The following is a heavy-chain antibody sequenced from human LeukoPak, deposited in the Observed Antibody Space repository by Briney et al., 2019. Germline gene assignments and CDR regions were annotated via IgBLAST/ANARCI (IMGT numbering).Heavy chain of an antibody. J-gene: IGHJ4*02. CDR2: IYYSGST. V-gene: IGHV4-61*01. CDR3: ARESYYGSGSYRYDF. CDR1: GGSVSSGSDF. Sequence: SETLSLTCTVSGGSVSSGSDFWSWIRQPPGKGLEWIGYIYYSGSTNYNPSLKSRVTISVDTSKNQCSLKLSSLNPAESAVYYCARESYYGSGSYRYDFLGQGTLVNVSS. D-gene: IGHD3-10*01.